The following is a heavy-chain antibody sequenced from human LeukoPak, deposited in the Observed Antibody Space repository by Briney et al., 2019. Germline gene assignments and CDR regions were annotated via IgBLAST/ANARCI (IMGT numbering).Heavy chain of an antibody. CDR1: GFTFSSYS. J-gene: IGHJ4*02. CDR3: ARDRYYDFWSGSPFDY. D-gene: IGHD3-3*01. Sequence: PGGSLRLSCAASGFTFSSYSMNWARQAPGKGLEWVSSFSSSSSYIYYADSVKGRFTISRDNAKNSLYLQMNSLRAEDTAVYYCARDRYYDFWSGSPFDYWGQGTLVTVSS. V-gene: IGHV3-21*01. CDR2: FSSSSSYI.